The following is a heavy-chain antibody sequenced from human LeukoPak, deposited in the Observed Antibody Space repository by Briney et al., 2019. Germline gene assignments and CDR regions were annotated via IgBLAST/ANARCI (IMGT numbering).Heavy chain of an antibody. CDR2: ISASDRRT. V-gene: IGHV3-23*01. Sequence: GGSLRLSCAASGFTFGNYGMSWVRQAPGKGLEWVSAISASDRRTYYADSGKGRFTISRDNSNNTLYLQMNSLRAEDTAIYYCAKTHLPGIAVTGPDYWGQGTLVTVSS. CDR1: GFTFGNYG. CDR3: AKTHLPGIAVTGPDY. D-gene: IGHD6-19*01. J-gene: IGHJ4*02.